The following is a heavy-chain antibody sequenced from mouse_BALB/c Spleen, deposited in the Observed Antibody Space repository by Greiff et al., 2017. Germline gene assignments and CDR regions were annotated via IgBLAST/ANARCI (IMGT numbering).Heavy chain of an antibody. D-gene: IGHD1-1*01. CDR2: ISYDGSN. CDR1: GYSITSGYY. Sequence: EVQLQQSGPGLVKPSQSLSLTCSVTGYSITSGYYWNWIRQFPGNKLEWMGYISYDGSNNYNPSLKNRISITRDTSKNQFFLKLNSVTTEDTATYYCASPITTVASYAMDYWGQGTSVTVSS. J-gene: IGHJ4*01. V-gene: IGHV3-6*02. CDR3: ASPITTVASYAMDY.